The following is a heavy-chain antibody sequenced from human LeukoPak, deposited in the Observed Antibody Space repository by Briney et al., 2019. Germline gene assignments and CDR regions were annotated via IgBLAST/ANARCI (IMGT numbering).Heavy chain of an antibody. CDR3: ARNPYDILTGYGYYLDY. J-gene: IGHJ4*02. CDR1: GGTFSSYA. CDR2: ISPIFGTA. D-gene: IGHD3-9*01. Sequence: SVKVSCKASGGTFSSYAISWVRQAPGQGLEWMGRISPIFGTANYAQKFQGRVTITTDESTSTAYMELSSLRSEDTAVYYCARNPYDILTGYGYYLDYWGRGTLVTVST. V-gene: IGHV1-69*05.